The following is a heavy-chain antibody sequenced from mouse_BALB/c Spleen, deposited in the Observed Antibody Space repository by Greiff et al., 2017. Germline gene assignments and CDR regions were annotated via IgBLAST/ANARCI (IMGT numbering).Heavy chain of an antibody. CDR1: GYSITSGYY. Sequence: EVQLQQSGPGLVKPSQSLSLTCSVTGYSITSGYYWNWIRQFPGNKLEWMGYISYDGSNNYNPSLKNRISITRDTSKNQFFLKLNSVTTEDTATYYCAREETTAYFDYWGQGTTLTVSS. D-gene: IGHD1-2*01. J-gene: IGHJ2*01. CDR2: ISYDGSN. CDR3: AREETTAYFDY. V-gene: IGHV3-6*02.